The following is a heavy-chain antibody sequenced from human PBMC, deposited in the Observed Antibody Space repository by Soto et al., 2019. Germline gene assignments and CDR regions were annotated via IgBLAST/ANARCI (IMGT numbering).Heavy chain of an antibody. CDR3: AKGQSGGRYFDY. CDR1: GFTFSSYA. D-gene: IGHD2-15*01. J-gene: IGHJ4*02. CDR2: ISGSGGST. V-gene: IGHV3-23*01. Sequence: PGGSLRLSCAASGFTFSSYAMSWVRQAPGKGLEWVSAISGSGGSTYYADSVKGRFTISRDNSKNTLFLQMNSLRAEDTAVYYCAKGQSGGRYFDYWGQGTLVTVSS.